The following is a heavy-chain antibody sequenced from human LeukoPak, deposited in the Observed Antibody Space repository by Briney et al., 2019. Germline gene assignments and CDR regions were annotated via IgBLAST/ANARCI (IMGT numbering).Heavy chain of an antibody. CDR1: GFTFSGSA. V-gene: IGHV3-73*01. CDR2: IRSKANSYAT. Sequence: GGSLRLSCAASGFTFSGSAMHWVRQASGKGLEWVGRIRSKANSYATAYAASVKGRFTISRDNSKNTVSLQMNSLRAEDTAVYYCTGDGWHGLFTYWGQGTLVTVSS. D-gene: IGHD5-24*01. J-gene: IGHJ4*02. CDR3: TGDGWHGLFTY.